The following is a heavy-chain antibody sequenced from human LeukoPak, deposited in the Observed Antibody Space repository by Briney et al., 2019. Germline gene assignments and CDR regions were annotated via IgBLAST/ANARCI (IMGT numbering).Heavy chain of an antibody. V-gene: IGHV3-30*03. J-gene: IGHJ4*02. CDR1: GFTFSSYG. Sequence: GGSLRLSCAASGFTFSSYGMHWVRQAPGKGLEWVAVISYDGSNKYYADSVKGRFTISRDNSKNTLYLQMNSLRAEDTALYYCARDPRAPGIPFDYWGQGTLVTVSS. CDR3: ARDPRAPGIPFDY. CDR2: ISYDGSNK. D-gene: IGHD6-13*01.